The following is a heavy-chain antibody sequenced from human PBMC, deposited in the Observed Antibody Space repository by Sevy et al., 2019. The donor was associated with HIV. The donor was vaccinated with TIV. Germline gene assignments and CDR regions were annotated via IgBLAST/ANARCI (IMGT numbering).Heavy chain of an antibody. Sequence: GGSLRLSCAASGFTFSSYAMHWVRQAPGKGLEWVAVISYDGSNKYYADSVKGRFTISRDNSKNTLYLQMNSLRAEDTAVYYCARVPTYYDFWSGFEEDAFDIWGQGTKVTVSS. V-gene: IGHV3-30-3*01. J-gene: IGHJ3*02. CDR3: ARVPTYYDFWSGFEEDAFDI. CDR1: GFTFSSYA. D-gene: IGHD3-3*01. CDR2: ISYDGSNK.